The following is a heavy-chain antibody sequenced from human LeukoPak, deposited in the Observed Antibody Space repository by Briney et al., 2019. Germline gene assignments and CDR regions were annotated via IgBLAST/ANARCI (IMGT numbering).Heavy chain of an antibody. V-gene: IGHV1-69*05. CDR1: GGTFSSYA. CDR3: ASLPHCSSTSCYTGY. J-gene: IGHJ4*02. CDR2: IIPIFGTA. D-gene: IGHD2-2*02. Sequence: SVKVSCKASGGTFSSYAISWVRQAPGQGLEWMGGIIPIFGTANYAQKFQGRVTITTDESTSTAYMELSSLRSEDTAVYYCASLPHCSSTSCYTGYWGQGTLVTVSS.